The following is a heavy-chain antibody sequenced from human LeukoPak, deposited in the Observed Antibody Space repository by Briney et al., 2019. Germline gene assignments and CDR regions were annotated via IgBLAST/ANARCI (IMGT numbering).Heavy chain of an antibody. J-gene: IGHJ3*02. Sequence: PPETLSLTCTVSGGSISSSLHYWGWIRQPPGKGLEWIGSINYSGSTYYNPSLKSRVTTSVDTSKNQFSLKLSSVTAADTAVYYCAMAGYSSSWTPFQWELPGDDAFDIWGQGTMVTVSS. CDR1: GGSISSSLHY. CDR2: INYSGST. CDR3: AMAGYSSSWTPFQWELPGDDAFDI. V-gene: IGHV4-39*01. D-gene: IGHD6-13*01.